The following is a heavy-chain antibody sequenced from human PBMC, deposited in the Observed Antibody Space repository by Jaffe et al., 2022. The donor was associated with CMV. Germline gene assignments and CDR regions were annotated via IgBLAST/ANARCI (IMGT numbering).Heavy chain of an antibody. J-gene: IGHJ5*02. Sequence: QLQLQESGPGLVKPSETLSLTCTVSGGSISSSSYYWGWIRQPPGKGLEWIGSIYYSGSTYYNPSLKSRVTISVDTSKNQFSLKLSSVTAADTAVYYCASCGTWGRKSWFDPWGQGTLVTVSS. CDR1: GGSISSSSYY. CDR2: IYYSGST. CDR3: ASCGTWGRKSWFDP. D-gene: IGHD1-7*01. V-gene: IGHV4-39*01.